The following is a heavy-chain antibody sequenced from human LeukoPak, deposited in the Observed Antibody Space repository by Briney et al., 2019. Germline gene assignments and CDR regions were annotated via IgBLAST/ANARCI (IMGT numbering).Heavy chain of an antibody. CDR3: AELGITMIGGV. CDR1: GFTFSSYT. V-gene: IGHV3-48*01. CDR2: IGSSSSTI. Sequence: GGSLRLSCAASGFTFSSYTMNWVRQAPGKGLEWVSYIGSSSSTIYYADSVKGRFTISRDNAKNSLYLQMNSLRAEDTAVYHCAELGITMIGGVWGKGTTVTISS. J-gene: IGHJ6*04. D-gene: IGHD3-10*02.